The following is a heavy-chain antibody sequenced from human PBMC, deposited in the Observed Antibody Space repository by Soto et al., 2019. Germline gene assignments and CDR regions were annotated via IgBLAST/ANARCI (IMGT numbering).Heavy chain of an antibody. D-gene: IGHD1-26*01. Sequence: PGESLKISCKGSGYSFTSYWIGWVRQMPGKGLEWMGIIYPGDSDTRYSPSFQGQVTISADKSISTAYLQWSSLKASDTAMYYCATTSVGTTSHYYYYMDVWGKGTTVTVSS. V-gene: IGHV5-51*01. J-gene: IGHJ6*03. CDR3: ATTSVGTTSHYYYYMDV. CDR1: GYSFTSYW. CDR2: IYPGDSDT.